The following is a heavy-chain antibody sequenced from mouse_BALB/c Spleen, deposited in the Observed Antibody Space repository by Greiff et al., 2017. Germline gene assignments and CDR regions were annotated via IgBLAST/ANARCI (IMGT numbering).Heavy chain of an antibody. J-gene: IGHJ1*01. V-gene: IGHV6-6*02. CDR1: GFTFSSYW. CDR3: YGRDV. CDR2: IRLKSDNYAT. Sequence: EVKLMESGGGLVQPGGSMKLSCVASGFTFSSYWMSWVRQSPEKGLEWVAEIRLKSDNYATHYAESVKGKFTISRDDSKSRLYLQMNSLRAEDTGIYYCYGRDVWGAGTTVTVSS. D-gene: IGHD1-1*01.